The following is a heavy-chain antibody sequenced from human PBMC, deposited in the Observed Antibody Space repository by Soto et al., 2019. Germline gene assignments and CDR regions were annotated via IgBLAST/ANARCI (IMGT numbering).Heavy chain of an antibody. CDR3: ASDQGYSYGSHYYYGMDV. Sequence: GSLRLSGASSGFTVSSYSMNWVRQAPGKGLEWVSYISSSSSTIYYADSVKGRFTISRDNAKNSLYLQMNRLRDEDTAVYYCASDQGYSYGSHYYYGMDVWGQGTTVTVSS. CDR1: GFTVSSYS. CDR2: ISSSSSTI. D-gene: IGHD5-18*01. J-gene: IGHJ6*01. V-gene: IGHV3-48*02.